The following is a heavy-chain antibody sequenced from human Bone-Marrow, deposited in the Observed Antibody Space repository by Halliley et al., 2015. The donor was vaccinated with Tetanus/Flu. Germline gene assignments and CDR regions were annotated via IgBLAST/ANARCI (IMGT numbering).Heavy chain of an antibody. J-gene: IGHJ4*02. V-gene: IGHV4-34*01. D-gene: IGHD2-21*02. CDR2: INHRGST. CDR3: ARGLAYCGGDCSGSFDY. CDR1: GGSFSGYY. Sequence: TLSLTCAVYGGSFSGYYWSWIRQPPGKGLEWIGEINHRGSTNYNPSLKSRVTISEDTSKNQFSLKLSSVTAADTAVYYCARGLAYCGGDCSGSFDYWGQGTLVTVSS.